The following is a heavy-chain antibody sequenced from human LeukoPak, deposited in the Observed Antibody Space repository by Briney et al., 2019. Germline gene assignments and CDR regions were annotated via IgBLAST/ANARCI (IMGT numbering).Heavy chain of an antibody. V-gene: IGHV3-23*01. CDR2: ISGSGGTT. CDR3: AKSRGPYDWKD. Sequence: GGSLRLSCAASGFTFSSYAMSWVRQAPGKGLEWVSAISGSGGTTYHADSVKGRFTISRDNSKNTLYLQMNSLRAEDTAVYYCAKSRGPYDWKDWGQGTLVTVSS. D-gene: IGHD3-16*01. J-gene: IGHJ4*02. CDR1: GFTFSSYA.